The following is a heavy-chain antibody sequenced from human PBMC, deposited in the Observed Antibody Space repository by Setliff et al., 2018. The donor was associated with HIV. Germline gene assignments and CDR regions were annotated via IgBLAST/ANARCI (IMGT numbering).Heavy chain of an antibody. Sequence: PGGSLRLSCAASGFTFSSYSMNWVRQAPGKGLEWVSSISSSSSYIYYADSVKGRFTISRDNAKNSLYLQMNSLRAEDTAVYYCAREYKRYNFWSGSGFGRSWFDPWGQGTLVTVTS. V-gene: IGHV3-21*01. J-gene: IGHJ5*02. CDR3: AREYKRYNFWSGSGFGRSWFDP. D-gene: IGHD3-3*01. CDR2: ISSSSSYI. CDR1: GFTFSSYS.